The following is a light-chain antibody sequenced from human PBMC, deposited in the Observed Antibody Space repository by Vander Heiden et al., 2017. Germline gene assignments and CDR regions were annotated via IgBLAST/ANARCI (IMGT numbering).Light chain of an antibody. V-gene: IGKV1-33*01. CDR1: QDISNY. J-gene: IGKJ2*01. Sequence: DIQMTKSPSSLSASVGDRVTITCQASQDISNYLNWYQQKPGKAPKLLIYDASNLETGVPSRFSGSGSGTDFTFTISSLQPEDIATYYCQQYDNVPPLYTFGQGTKLEIQ. CDR2: DAS. CDR3: QQYDNVPPLYT.